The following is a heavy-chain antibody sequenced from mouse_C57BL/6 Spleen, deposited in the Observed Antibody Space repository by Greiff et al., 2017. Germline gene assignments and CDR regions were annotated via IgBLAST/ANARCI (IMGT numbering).Heavy chain of an antibody. CDR2: IDPSDSYT. D-gene: IGHD1-1*01. J-gene: IGHJ1*03. Sequence: QVQLQQPGAELVKPGASVKLSCKASGYTFTSYWMQWVKQRPGQGLEWIGEIDPSDSYTTYNQRFKGKATLTVDTSSRTAYRQLSSLTSEDSAVYYCARGANYYGSSRYFDVWGTGTTVTVSS. V-gene: IGHV1-50*01. CDR3: ARGANYYGSSRYFDV. CDR1: GYTFTSYW.